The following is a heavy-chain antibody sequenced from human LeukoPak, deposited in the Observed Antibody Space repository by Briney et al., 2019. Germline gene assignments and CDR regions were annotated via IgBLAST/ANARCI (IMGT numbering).Heavy chain of an antibody. Sequence: NPSETLSLTCIVSGVSIRSDTYYWGWIRQPPGKGLEWIGNYHNGNSYYNPSLKSRVTISEDTSGNQFSLRVTSVTAADTAVYYCARLWDSTGLYFYYYMDVWDEGTTVTVSS. D-gene: IGHD6-25*01. CDR2: YHNGNS. J-gene: IGHJ6*03. V-gene: IGHV4-39*01. CDR1: GVSIRSDTYY. CDR3: ARLWDSTGLYFYYYMDV.